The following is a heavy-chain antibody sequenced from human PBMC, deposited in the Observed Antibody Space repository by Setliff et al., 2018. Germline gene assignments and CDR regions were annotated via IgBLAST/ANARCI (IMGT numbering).Heavy chain of an antibody. CDR3: ARELVATWRGYSSSSPRYYFDN. CDR1: GGSIRGFY. V-gene: IGHV4-4*08. Sequence: SETLSLTCTVSGGSIRGFYWNWIRQPPGKELEWIGYFYSGGSTGGSTNYNPSLDNRVTISVDTSKNQFSLKLSSVTAADTAVYYCARELVATWRGYSSSSPRYYFDNWGQGTLVTVSS. J-gene: IGHJ4*02. CDR2: FYSGGST. D-gene: IGHD6-6*01.